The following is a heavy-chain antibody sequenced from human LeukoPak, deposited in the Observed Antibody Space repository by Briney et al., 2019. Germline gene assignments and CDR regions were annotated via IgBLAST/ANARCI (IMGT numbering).Heavy chain of an antibody. J-gene: IGHJ4*02. CDR2: IYYSGST. CDR1: GGSISSYY. V-gene: IGHV4-59*01. Sequence: PSETLSLTCTVSGGSISSYYWSWIRQPPGKGLEWIGYIYYSGSTNYNPSLKSRVTISVDTSKNQFSLKLSSVTAADTAVYYCARGAMQEMFDYWGQGTLVTVSS. D-gene: IGHD5-24*01. CDR3: ARGAMQEMFDY.